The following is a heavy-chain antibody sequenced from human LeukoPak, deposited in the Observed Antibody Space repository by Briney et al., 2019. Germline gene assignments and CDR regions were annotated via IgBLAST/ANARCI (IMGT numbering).Heavy chain of an antibody. CDR3: ARARWTSTVTTCYLDF. J-gene: IGHJ4*02. Sequence: GASVKVSCKASGYIFTDYAIQWVRQAPGQGLEWMGWINAGNGKTKYSQKFQGRVTITRDTSASTAYMKLSGLRSDDTAVYYCARARWTSTVTTCYLDFWGQGTLVTVSS. CDR1: GYIFTDYA. CDR2: INAGNGKT. D-gene: IGHD4-17*01. V-gene: IGHV1-3*01.